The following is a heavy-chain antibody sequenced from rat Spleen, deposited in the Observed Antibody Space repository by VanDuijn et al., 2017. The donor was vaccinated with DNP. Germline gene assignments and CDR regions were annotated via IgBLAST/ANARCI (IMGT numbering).Heavy chain of an antibody. CDR1: GFTFSDYY. D-gene: IGHD1-1*01. V-gene: IGHV5-20*01. J-gene: IGHJ3*01. Sequence: EVRLVASGGGLVQPGRSLKLSCAASGFTFSDYYMAWVRQTPTRGLEWVAYLTYDGGSTYYPDSAKGRFTISRDNAHNTLYLQMNSLRSEDTATYYCAIYFYSGDNWFGYWGQGTLVTVSS. CDR3: AIYFYSGDNWFGY. CDR2: LTYDGGST.